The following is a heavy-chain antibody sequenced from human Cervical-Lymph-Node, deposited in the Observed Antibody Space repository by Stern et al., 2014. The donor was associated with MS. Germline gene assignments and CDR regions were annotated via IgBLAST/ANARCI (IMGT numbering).Heavy chain of an antibody. J-gene: IGHJ2*01. D-gene: IGHD1-26*01. CDR1: GGSITSGGYY. Sequence: QVQLVESGPGLVKPSQTLSLTCTVSGGSITSGGYYWNWIRQHPGRGLEWIGHISFSGRTYYNPSLKSRITISIDTSKNQFSLRLNSVTAADTAVYYCARDLSGSYFEKYFDLWGRGTLVTVSS. CDR2: ISFSGRT. V-gene: IGHV4-31*03. CDR3: ARDLSGSYFEKYFDL.